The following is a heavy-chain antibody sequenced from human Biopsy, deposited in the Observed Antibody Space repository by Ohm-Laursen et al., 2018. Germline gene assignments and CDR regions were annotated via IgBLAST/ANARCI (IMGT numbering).Heavy chain of an antibody. CDR2: IFYRGST. CDR3: ARDYDTSGYYYVS. CDR1: GGSISNNNYY. V-gene: IGHV4-39*01. Sequence: TLSLTCTVSGGSISNNNYYWGWIRQPPGKGLEWIGSIFYRGSTHYKPSLKSRVNISVDKSKNQFLLKLNSVTAADTAVYYCARDYDTSGYYYVSWGQGTLVTVSS. D-gene: IGHD3-22*01. J-gene: IGHJ5*02.